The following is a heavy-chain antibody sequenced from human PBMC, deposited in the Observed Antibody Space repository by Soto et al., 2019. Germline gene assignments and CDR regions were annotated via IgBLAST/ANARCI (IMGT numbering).Heavy chain of an antibody. CDR2: INHSGST. CDR3: ARAYWNYYYYYYMDV. J-gene: IGHJ6*03. CDR1: RRSVSGYY. Sequence: ETLSLTCAVYRRSVSGYYCRWIRQPPGKGLEWIGEINHSGSTNYNPSLKSRVTISVDTSKNQFSLKLSSVTAADTAVYYCARAYWNYYYYYYMDVWGKGTTVTVSS. V-gene: IGHV4-34*01. D-gene: IGHD1-1*01.